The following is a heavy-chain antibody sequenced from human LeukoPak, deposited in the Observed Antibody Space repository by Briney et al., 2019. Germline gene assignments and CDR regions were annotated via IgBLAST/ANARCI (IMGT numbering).Heavy chain of an antibody. CDR3: AYITGTTYAEDFDY. D-gene: IGHD1-7*01. Sequence: GASVKVSCKASVYTFTSYYMHWVRQAPGQGLEWMGIINPSGGSTSYAQKFQGRVTMTRDTSTSTVYMELSSPRSEDTAVYYCAYITGTTYAEDFDYWGQGTLVTVSS. J-gene: IGHJ4*02. CDR1: VYTFTSYY. V-gene: IGHV1-46*01. CDR2: INPSGGST.